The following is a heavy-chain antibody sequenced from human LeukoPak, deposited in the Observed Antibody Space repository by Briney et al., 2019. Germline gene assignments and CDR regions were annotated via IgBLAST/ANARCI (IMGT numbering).Heavy chain of an antibody. Sequence: ASVKVSCKASGYTFTSYDINWVRQATGQGLGWMGWMNPNSGNTGYAQKFQGRVTISVDTSKNQFSLKLSSVTAADTAVYYCARQNMVGASLDGMDVWGQGTTVTVSS. V-gene: IGHV1-8*01. CDR3: ARQNMVGASLDGMDV. CDR1: GYTFTSYD. J-gene: IGHJ6*02. D-gene: IGHD1-26*01. CDR2: MNPNSGNT.